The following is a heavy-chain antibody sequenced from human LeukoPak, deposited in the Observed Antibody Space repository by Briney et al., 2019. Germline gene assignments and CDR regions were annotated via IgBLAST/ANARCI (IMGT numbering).Heavy chain of an antibody. D-gene: IGHD3-22*01. CDR2: IIPILGIA. CDR1: GGTFSSYA. CDR3: ARGPSYYYDSSGYSNTAYFDY. Sequence: SVKVSCKASGGTFSSYAISWVRQAPGQGLEWMGRIIPILGIANYAQKFQGRVTITADKSTSTAYMELSSLRSEDTAVYYCARGPSYYYDSSGYSNTAYFDYWGQGTLVTVSS. V-gene: IGHV1-69*04. J-gene: IGHJ4*02.